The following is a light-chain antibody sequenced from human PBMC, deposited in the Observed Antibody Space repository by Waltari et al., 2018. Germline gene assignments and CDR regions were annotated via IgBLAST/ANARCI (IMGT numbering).Light chain of an antibody. CDR1: NVGSKA. V-gene: IGLV3-21*02. J-gene: IGLJ3*02. CDR2: DDR. Sequence: SYVLTQPPSVSVAPGQTARITCGGTNVGSKAMHWYQQRTGQAAILVVYDDRDRPSGIPERFSGSNSGNTATLTIRGVEAGDEADYYCQVWDTSSDHWVFGGGTKLTVL. CDR3: QVWDTSSDHWV.